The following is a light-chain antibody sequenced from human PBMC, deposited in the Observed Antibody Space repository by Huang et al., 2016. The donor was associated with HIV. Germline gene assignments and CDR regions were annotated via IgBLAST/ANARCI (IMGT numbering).Light chain of an antibody. CDR2: WAA. J-gene: IGKJ1*01. Sequence: DIVMTQSPDSLTVSLGERATIHCKSSQSLLYNSNNKNYLNLYQQKPGQPPKLLIYWAAARESGVPDRISGSGSGTNFALTISSLQAEDVAVYYCQQYYSSLWTFGQGTKVEVK. CDR1: QSLLYNSNNKNY. V-gene: IGKV4-1*01. CDR3: QQYYSSLWT.